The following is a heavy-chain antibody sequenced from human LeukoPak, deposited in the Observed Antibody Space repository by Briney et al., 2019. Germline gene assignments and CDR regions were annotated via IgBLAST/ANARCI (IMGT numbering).Heavy chain of an antibody. V-gene: IGHV3-33*01. Sequence: PGGSLRLSCAASRFTFTNYGMHWVRQAPGKGLEWVAVIWYDGSNKYYADSVKGRFTISRDNSKNTLYLQMNSLRAEDTAVYYCARDKNSGIYYIDYWGQGTLDTVSS. CDR3: ARDKNSGIYYIDY. D-gene: IGHD1-26*01. CDR2: IWYDGSNK. CDR1: RFTFTNYG. J-gene: IGHJ4*02.